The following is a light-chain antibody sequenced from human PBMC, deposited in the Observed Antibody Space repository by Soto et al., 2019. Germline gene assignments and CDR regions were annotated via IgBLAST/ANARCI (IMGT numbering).Light chain of an antibody. V-gene: IGKV3-15*01. CDR2: DAS. CDR3: HQFHYWST. CDR1: QNIDNK. J-gene: IGKJ1*01. Sequence: EIVMTQSPATLSVSPGERATLSCRASQNIDNKLVWYQQKPGQVPRLLIYDASTRATGIPARFSGSGSGTEFTLTISSLQSEDFAFYYCHQFHYWSTFGQGTKVEIK.